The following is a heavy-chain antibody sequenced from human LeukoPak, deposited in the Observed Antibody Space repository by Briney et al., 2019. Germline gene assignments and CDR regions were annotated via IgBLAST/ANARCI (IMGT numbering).Heavy chain of an antibody. CDR2: ISAYNSNT. J-gene: IGHJ4*02. D-gene: IGHD4-17*01. Sequence: GASVKVSCKASGYTFTTYGISWVRQAPGQGLEWMGWISAYNSNTNYAQKLQGRVTMTTDTSTSTAYMELRSLRSDDTAVYYCARTPVGFNTVTPTDVRYWGQGTLVTVSS. V-gene: IGHV1-18*01. CDR3: ARTPVGFNTVTPTDVRY. CDR1: GYTFTTYG.